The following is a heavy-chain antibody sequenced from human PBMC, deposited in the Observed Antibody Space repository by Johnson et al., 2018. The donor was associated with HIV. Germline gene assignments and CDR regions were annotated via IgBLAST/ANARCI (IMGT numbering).Heavy chain of an antibody. V-gene: IGHV3-23*04. CDR2: ISGSGGST. CDR3: VKERQLVRSFDI. J-gene: IGHJ3*02. D-gene: IGHD6-6*01. Sequence: VQLVESGGGLVQPGGSLRLSCAASGFTFSSYAMSWVRQAPGKGLEWVSAISGSGGSTYYADSLQGRFTISRDNTKNTLFLEMNSLRPEDTAVYYCVKERQLVRSFDIWGQGTMVTVSS. CDR1: GFTFSSYA.